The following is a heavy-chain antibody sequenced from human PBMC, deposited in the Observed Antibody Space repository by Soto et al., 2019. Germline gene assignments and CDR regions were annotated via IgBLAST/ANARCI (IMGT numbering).Heavy chain of an antibody. CDR3: VKIATSAYYYYGMDV. CDR2: ISSNGGST. CDR1: GFTFSSYA. D-gene: IGHD6-13*01. Sequence: GGSLRLSCSASGFTFSSYAMHWVRQAPGKGLEYVSAISSNGGSTYYADSVKGRFTISRDNSKNTLYLQMSSLRAEDTAVYYCVKIATSAYYYYGMDVWGQGTTVTVSS. V-gene: IGHV3-64D*08. J-gene: IGHJ6*02.